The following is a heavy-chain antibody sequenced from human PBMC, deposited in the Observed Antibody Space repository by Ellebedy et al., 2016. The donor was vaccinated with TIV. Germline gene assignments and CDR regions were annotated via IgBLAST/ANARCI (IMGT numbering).Heavy chain of an antibody. CDR2: LYPDAKT. CDR1: GIIVSDYF. J-gene: IGHJ5*02. CDR3: ARDPGGGGDFGDNWFDP. V-gene: IGHV3-66*01. Sequence: GESLKISCEASGIIVSDYFMNWVRQAPGKGLEWVSVLYPDAKTNYTDSVNGRFIVSRDNSKNTLYLQMNSLRAEDMAVYYCARDPGGGGDFGDNWFDPWGQGTLVTVSS. D-gene: IGHD2-21*01.